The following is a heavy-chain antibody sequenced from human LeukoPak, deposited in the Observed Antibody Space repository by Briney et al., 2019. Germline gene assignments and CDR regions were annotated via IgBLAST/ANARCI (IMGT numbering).Heavy chain of an antibody. CDR1: GFTFSSYA. CDR2: ISYGGSNK. CDR3: ASLAVAGFYDY. D-gene: IGHD6-19*01. J-gene: IGHJ4*02. Sequence: GGSLTLSCAASGFTFSSYAMHWVRQAPGKGLEWVAVISYGGSNKYYAASVKGRFTISRGNSKNTLYLQMNSLRAEDTSVCYCASLAVAGFYDYWGQGTLVTVSS. V-gene: IGHV3-30-3*01.